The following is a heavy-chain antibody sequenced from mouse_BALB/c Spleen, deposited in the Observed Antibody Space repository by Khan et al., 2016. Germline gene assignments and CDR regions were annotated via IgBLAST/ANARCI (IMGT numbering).Heavy chain of an antibody. CDR1: GFNIKDTY. J-gene: IGHJ3*01. Sequence: VQLQQSGAELVKPGASVKLSCTASGFNIKDTYMHWVKQRPEQGLEWIGRIEPANGNTKYDPKFQGKATITADTSSNTAYLQLSRLTSEEPDVYSCARSPSDYVVGFAYWGQGTLVTVSA. D-gene: IGHD2-4*01. V-gene: IGHV14-3*02. CDR3: ARSPSDYVVGFAY. CDR2: IEPANGNT.